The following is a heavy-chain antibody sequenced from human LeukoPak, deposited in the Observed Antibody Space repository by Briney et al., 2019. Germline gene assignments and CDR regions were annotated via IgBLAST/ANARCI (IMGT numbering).Heavy chain of an antibody. CDR3: ARGPKWLLPHYFDY. J-gene: IGHJ4*02. V-gene: IGHV4-61*05. Sequence: SETLSLTCTVSGGSISSSSYYWGWIRQPPGKGLEWIGYIFYSGSTNYNPSLKSRVTISVDTSKNQFSLKLSSVTAADTAVYYCARGPKWLLPHYFDYWGQGTLVTVSS. CDR2: IFYSGST. D-gene: IGHD3-22*01. CDR1: GGSISSSSYY.